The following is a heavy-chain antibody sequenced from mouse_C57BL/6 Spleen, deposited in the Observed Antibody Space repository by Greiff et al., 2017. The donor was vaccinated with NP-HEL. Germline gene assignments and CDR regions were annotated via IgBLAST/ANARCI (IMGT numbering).Heavy chain of an antibody. Sequence: VQLQQSGAELVKPGASVKMSCKASGYTFTSYWITWVKQRPGQGLEWIGDIYPGSGSTNYNEKFKSKATLTVDTSSSTAYMQLSSLTSEDSAVYYCAREGGWLLRGAWFAYWGQGTLVTVSA. CDR2: IYPGSGST. J-gene: IGHJ3*01. D-gene: IGHD2-3*01. CDR1: GYTFTSYW. CDR3: AREGGWLLRGAWFAY. V-gene: IGHV1-55*01.